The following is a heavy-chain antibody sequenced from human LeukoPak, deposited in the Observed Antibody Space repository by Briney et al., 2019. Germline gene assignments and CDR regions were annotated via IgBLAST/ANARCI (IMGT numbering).Heavy chain of an antibody. J-gene: IGHJ4*02. CDR3: ARDGEAVAGSFDY. V-gene: IGHV3-33*01. CDR1: GFTFSSYG. D-gene: IGHD6-19*01. Sequence: GGSLRLSCAASGFTFSSYGMHWVRQAPGKGLEWVAVIWYDGSNKYYADSVKGRFTISRDNSKNTLYLQMNSLRAEDTAVYYCARDGEAVAGSFDYWGQGTLVTVSS. CDR2: IWYDGSNK.